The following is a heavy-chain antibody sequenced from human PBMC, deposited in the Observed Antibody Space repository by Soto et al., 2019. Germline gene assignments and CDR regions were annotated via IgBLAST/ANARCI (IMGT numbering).Heavy chain of an antibody. Sequence: SETLSLTCTVSGGSISSGDYYWSWIRQHPGKGLEWIGYIYYSGSTHYNPSLKSRVTISVDTSKNQFSLKLSSVTAADTAVYYCARHRGGGKNRFDYWGQGTLVTVSS. D-gene: IGHD3-10*01. CDR2: IYYSGST. J-gene: IGHJ4*02. CDR1: GGSISSGDYY. V-gene: IGHV4-30-4*01. CDR3: ARHRGGGKNRFDY.